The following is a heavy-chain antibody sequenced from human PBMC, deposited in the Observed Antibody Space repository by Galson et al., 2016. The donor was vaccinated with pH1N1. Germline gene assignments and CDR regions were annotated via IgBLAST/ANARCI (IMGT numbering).Heavy chain of an antibody. CDR2: FDPEDGET. J-gene: IGHJ6*02. V-gene: IGHV1-24*01. CDR1: GYTLTELS. CDR3: ATVIAAGYGMDV. Sequence: CKVSGYTLTELSMHWVRQAPGKGLEWMGGFDPEDGETIYAQKFQGRVTMTEDTSTNTAYMELSSLRSEDTAVYYCATVIAAGYGMDVWGQGTTVTVSS. D-gene: IGHD6-25*01.